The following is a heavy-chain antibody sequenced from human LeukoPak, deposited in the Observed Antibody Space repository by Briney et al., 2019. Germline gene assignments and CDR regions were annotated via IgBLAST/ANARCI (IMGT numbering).Heavy chain of an antibody. CDR1: GDSVDSGSYY. CDR2: FYDGGTA. Sequence: SETLSLTCIVSGDSVDSGSYYWTWIRQPPGKGLEWVGYFYDGGTANYNPSLKSRVTISLDPSKNQFSLKLSSVTAADTAVYYCAREYSGYDPPYFDYWGQGTLVTVSS. CDR3: AREYSGYDPPYFDY. V-gene: IGHV4-61*01. D-gene: IGHD5-12*01. J-gene: IGHJ4*02.